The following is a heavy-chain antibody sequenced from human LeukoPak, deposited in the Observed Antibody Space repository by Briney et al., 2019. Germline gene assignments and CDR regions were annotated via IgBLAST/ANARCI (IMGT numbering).Heavy chain of an antibody. Sequence: SVKVSCKASRGTFSNYAISWVRQAPGQGLEWMGGIIPKFGTAIYAQKFQGRVTITEDESTSTAYMELSSLRSEDTAVYYCARDRPGRYCSSSSCYTASPFDPWGQGTLVTVSS. CDR3: ARDRPGRYCSSSSCYTASPFDP. CDR1: RGTFSNYA. D-gene: IGHD2-2*02. V-gene: IGHV1-69*13. CDR2: IIPKFGTA. J-gene: IGHJ5*02.